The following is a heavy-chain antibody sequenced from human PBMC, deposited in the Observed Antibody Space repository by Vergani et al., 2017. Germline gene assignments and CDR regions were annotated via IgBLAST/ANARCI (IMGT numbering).Heavy chain of an antibody. D-gene: IGHD5-24*01. J-gene: IGHJ3*02. Sequence: EVQLVESGGGLVQPGGSLRLSCAASGFTFSSYEMNWVRQAPGKGLEWVSYISSSGSTIYYADSVKGRFTISRDNAKNSLYLQMNSLRAEDTAVYYCAIEDGYNAFDIWGQGRMVTVSS. V-gene: IGHV3-48*03. CDR1: GFTFSSYE. CDR3: AIEDGYNAFDI. CDR2: ISSSGSTI.